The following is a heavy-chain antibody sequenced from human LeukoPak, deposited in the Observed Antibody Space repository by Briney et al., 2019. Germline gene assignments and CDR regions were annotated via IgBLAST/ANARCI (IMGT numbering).Heavy chain of an antibody. Sequence: GGSLRLSCAASGFTFSSYAMSWVRQAPGKGLEWVSAISGSGGSTYYADSVKGRFTISRDNSKNTLYLQMNSLRAEDTAVYYCAKEAFVVVVAASESDWFDPWAREPWSPSPQ. CDR1: GFTFSSYA. CDR2: ISGSGGST. D-gene: IGHD2-15*01. V-gene: IGHV3-23*01. J-gene: IGHJ5*02. CDR3: AKEAFVVVVAASESDWFDP.